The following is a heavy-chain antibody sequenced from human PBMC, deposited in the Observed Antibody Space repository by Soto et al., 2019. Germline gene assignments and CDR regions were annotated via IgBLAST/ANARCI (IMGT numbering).Heavy chain of an antibody. D-gene: IGHD5-18*01. CDR1: GFTFSSYA. Sequence: QVQLVESGGGVVQPGRSLRLSCAASGFTFSSYAMHWVRQAPGKGLEWVAVISYDGSNKYYADYVKGRFTISRDNSKNTLYLQMNSLRAEDTAVYYCARGRTGYSYGYAWFDPWGQGTLVTVSS. V-gene: IGHV3-30-3*01. CDR3: ARGRTGYSYGYAWFDP. CDR2: ISYDGSNK. J-gene: IGHJ5*02.